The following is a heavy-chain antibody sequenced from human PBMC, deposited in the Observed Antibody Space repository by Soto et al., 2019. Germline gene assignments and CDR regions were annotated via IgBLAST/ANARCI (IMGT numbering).Heavy chain of an antibody. CDR2: ISAYNGNT. CDR1: GYTFASYA. V-gene: IGHV1-18*03. Sequence: QVQLVQSGAEVKKPGASVKVSCKASGYTFASYAISGMRQAPGQGLEWMGWISAYNGNTNYAQKLQGRVTMTPDTSTRTACMELRSLRSDDMAVYSCARDPPPPDYWGQGTLVTVSS. CDR3: ARDPPPPDY. J-gene: IGHJ4*02.